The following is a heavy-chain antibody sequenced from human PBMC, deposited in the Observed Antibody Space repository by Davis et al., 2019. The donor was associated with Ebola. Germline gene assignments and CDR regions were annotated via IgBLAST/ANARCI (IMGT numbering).Heavy chain of an antibody. CDR3: ARVRGLFGGAGRIDY. CDR1: GGSFSGYY. V-gene: IGHV4-34*01. J-gene: IGHJ4*02. Sequence: GSLRLSCAVYGGSFSGYYWSWIRQPPGKGLEWIGEINHSGSTNYNPSLKSRVTISVDTSKNQFSLKLSSVTAADTAVYYCARVRGLFGGAGRIDYWGQGTLVTVST. D-gene: IGHD3-3*01. CDR2: INHSGST.